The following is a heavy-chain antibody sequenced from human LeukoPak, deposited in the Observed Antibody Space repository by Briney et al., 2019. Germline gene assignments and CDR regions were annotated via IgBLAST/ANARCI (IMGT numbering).Heavy chain of an antibody. D-gene: IGHD6-19*01. J-gene: IGHJ4*02. Sequence: GGSLRLSCTDSGFTFSSYSMNWVRQAPGKGLEWVSYISSSSSTIYYADSVKGRFTISRDNAKNSLYLQMNSLRAEDTAVYYCARSAIIAVAGYDYWGQGTLVTVSS. CDR1: GFTFSSYS. CDR2: ISSSSSTI. V-gene: IGHV3-48*01. CDR3: ARSAIIAVAGYDY.